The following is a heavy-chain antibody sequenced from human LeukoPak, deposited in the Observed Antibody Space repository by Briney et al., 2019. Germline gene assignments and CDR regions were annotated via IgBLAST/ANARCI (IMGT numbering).Heavy chain of an antibody. CDR1: GFTFSSYG. Sequence: GRSLRLSCAASGFTFSSYGIHWVRQAPGKGLEWVAVIWYDGSNKYYADSVKGRFTISRDNSKNTLYLQMNSLRAEDTAVYYCAKGETSGSDYDFWSGYPNTYFDYWGQGTLVTVSS. V-gene: IGHV3-33*06. CDR2: IWYDGSNK. CDR3: AKGETSGSDYDFWSGYPNTYFDY. D-gene: IGHD3-3*01. J-gene: IGHJ4*02.